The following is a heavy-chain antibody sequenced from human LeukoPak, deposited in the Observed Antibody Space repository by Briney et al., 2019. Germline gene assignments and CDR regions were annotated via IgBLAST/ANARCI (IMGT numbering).Heavy chain of an antibody. D-gene: IGHD3-22*01. CDR1: GGSISSGGYY. CDR2: IYYSGST. V-gene: IGHV4-31*03. Sequence: SETLPLTCTVSGGSISSGGYYWSWIRQHPGKGLEWIGYIYYSGSTYYNPSLKSRVTISVDTSKNQFSLKLSSVTAADTAVYYCARGNYYYDSSGYYSPVLYFDYWGQGTLVTVSS. J-gene: IGHJ4*02. CDR3: ARGNYYYDSSGYYSPVLYFDY.